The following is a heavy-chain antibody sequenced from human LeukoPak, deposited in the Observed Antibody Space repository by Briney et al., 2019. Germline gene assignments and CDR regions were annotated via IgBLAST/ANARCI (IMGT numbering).Heavy chain of an antibody. CDR3: AIHLYSESYYF. D-gene: IGHD1-26*01. CDR2: IFYSGTT. J-gene: IGHJ4*02. V-gene: IGHV4-39*01. Sequence: SETLSLTCTVSGGFISSNSHYWGRVRQTAGKGLEWIGSIFYSGTTYYNPSLKSLVTISIDTSKNQFSLKLSSVTAADTAVYYCAIHLYSESYYFWGQGTLVTVSS. CDR1: GGFISSNSHY.